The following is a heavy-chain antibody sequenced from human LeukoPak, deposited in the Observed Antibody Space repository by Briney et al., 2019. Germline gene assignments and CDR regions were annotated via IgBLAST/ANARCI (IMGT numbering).Heavy chain of an antibody. CDR2: IKQDGSEK. CDR1: GFTFRSSW. J-gene: IGHJ4*02. Sequence: SGGSLRLSCVASGFTFRSSWMSWVRQAPGKGLEWVANIKQDGSEKCYVDSVKGRFTISRDNAKNSLYLQMNSLRAEDTAVYHCVRGSGGYDPLAFDSWGQGTLVTVSS. V-gene: IGHV3-7*01. CDR3: VRGSGGYDPLAFDS. D-gene: IGHD5-12*01.